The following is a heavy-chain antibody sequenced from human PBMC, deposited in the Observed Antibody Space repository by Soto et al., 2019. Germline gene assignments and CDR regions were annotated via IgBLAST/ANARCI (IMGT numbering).Heavy chain of an antibody. CDR1: GGSISSYY. CDR3: ARNSSYYYDSSGYYVFDY. D-gene: IGHD3-22*01. V-gene: IGHV4-59*12. CDR2: IYYSGST. Sequence: SETLSLTCTVSGGSISSYYWSWIRQPPGKGLEWIGYIYYSGSTNYNPSLKSRVTISVDTSKNQFSLKLSSVTAADTAVYYCARNSSYYYDSSGYYVFDYWGQGTLVTVSS. J-gene: IGHJ4*02.